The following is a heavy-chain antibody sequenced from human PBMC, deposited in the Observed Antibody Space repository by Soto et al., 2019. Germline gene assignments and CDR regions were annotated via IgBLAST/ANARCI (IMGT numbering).Heavy chain of an antibody. D-gene: IGHD5-12*01. CDR2: IYYSGST. J-gene: IGHJ4*02. V-gene: IGHV4-39*01. Sequence: QLQLQESGPGLVKPSETLSLTCTVSGGSISSSSYYWGWIRQPPGKGLEWIGSIYYSGSTYYNPSLKSRVTISVDTSKNQFSLKLSSVTAADTAVYYCARHPVDIVATISYNFDYWGQGTLVTVSS. CDR3: ARHPVDIVATISYNFDY. CDR1: GGSISSSSYY.